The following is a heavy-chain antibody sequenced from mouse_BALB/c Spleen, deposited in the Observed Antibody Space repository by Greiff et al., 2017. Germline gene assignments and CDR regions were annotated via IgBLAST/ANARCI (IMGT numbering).Heavy chain of an antibody. CDR3: ARLRDRYDGFAY. V-gene: IGHV3-2*02. Sequence: VQLQQSGPGLVKPSQSLSLTCTVTGYSITSDYAWNWIRQFPGNKLEWMGYISYSGSTSYNPSLKSRISITRDTSKNQFFLQLNSVTTEDTATYYCARLRDRYDGFAYWGQGTLVTVSA. CDR1: GYSITSDYA. J-gene: IGHJ3*01. D-gene: IGHD2-14*01. CDR2: ISYSGST.